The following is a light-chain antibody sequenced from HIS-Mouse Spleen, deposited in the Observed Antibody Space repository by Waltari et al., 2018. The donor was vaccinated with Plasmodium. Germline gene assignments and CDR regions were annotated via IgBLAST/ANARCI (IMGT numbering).Light chain of an antibody. CDR2: EGS. J-gene: IGLJ1*01. CDR1: RSDFGSYNI. CDR3: CSYAGSSTYV. Sequence: QSALTQPASVSGSPGQSIHISCTGTRSDFGSYNIVSWYQQHPGKAPKHMIYEGSKRPSGVSNRFSGSKSGNTASLTISGLQAEDEADYYCCSYAGSSTYVFGTGTKVTVL. V-gene: IGLV2-23*01.